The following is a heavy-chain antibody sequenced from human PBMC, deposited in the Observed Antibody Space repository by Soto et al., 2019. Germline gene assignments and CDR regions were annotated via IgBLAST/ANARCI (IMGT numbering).Heavy chain of an antibody. J-gene: IGHJ6*02. V-gene: IGHV1-69*04. Sequence: SAWVSCKDSVVTFSSYTISCVRPAHGQGLEWMGRIIPILGIANYAQKFQGRVTITADKSTSTAYMELSSLRSEDTAVYYCARDSRRIAAAGEPYYYYGMDVWGQGTTVTVS. CDR2: IIPILGIA. CDR3: ARDSRRIAAAGEPYYYYGMDV. CDR1: VVTFSSYT. D-gene: IGHD6-13*01.